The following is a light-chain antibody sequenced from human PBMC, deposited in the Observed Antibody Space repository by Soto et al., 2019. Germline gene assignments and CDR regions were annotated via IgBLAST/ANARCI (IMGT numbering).Light chain of an antibody. CDR1: QTISSW. V-gene: IGKV1-5*03. J-gene: IGKJ1*01. Sequence: EIQMTQSPSTLSGSVGDRFTITRLASQTISSWLAWYQQKPGKAPKLLIYKAYTLKSGVTSRFSGSGSGTEFTLTISSLQPDDFATYYCQPYNSYFWTVGQGTKVEIK. CDR2: KAY. CDR3: QPYNSYFWT.